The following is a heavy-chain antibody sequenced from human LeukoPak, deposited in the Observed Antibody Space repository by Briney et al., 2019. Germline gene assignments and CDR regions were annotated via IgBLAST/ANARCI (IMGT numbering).Heavy chain of an antibody. CDR1: GGSVSRSSYY. CDR2: LYHSGST. J-gene: IGHJ3*02. D-gene: IGHD3-16*02. Sequence: PSETLSLTCAVSGGSVSRSSYYWGWIRQPPGKGLEWIGSLYHSGSTYYNPSLKSRVTISVDTSKNQFSLKLSSVTAADTAVYYCARGDGYPDAFDIWGQGTMVTVSS. CDR3: ARGDGYPDAFDI. V-gene: IGHV4-39*07.